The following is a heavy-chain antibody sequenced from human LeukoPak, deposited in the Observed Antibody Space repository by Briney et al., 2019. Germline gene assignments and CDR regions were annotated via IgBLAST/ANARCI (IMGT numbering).Heavy chain of an antibody. J-gene: IGHJ4*02. CDR2: FDPEDGET. Sequence: GASVKVSCKASGGTFSSYAISWVRQAPGQGLEWMGGFDPEDGETIYAQKFQGRVTMTEDTSTDTAYMELSSLRSEDTAVYYCATDPPGYYGSGSYSLYWGQGTLVTVSS. D-gene: IGHD3-10*01. CDR1: GGTFSSYA. V-gene: IGHV1-24*01. CDR3: ATDPPGYYGSGSYSLY.